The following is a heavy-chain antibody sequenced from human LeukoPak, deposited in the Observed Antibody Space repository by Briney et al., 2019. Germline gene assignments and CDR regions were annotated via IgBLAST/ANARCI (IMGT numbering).Heavy chain of an antibody. CDR2: INHSGST. Sequence: PSETLSLTCAVYGGSFSGYYWSWIRQPPGKGLEWIGEINHSGSTNYNPSLKSRVTISVDTSKNQFSLKLSSVTAADTAVYYCATLQYQYYFDYWGQGTLVTVSS. CDR3: ATLQYQYYFDY. D-gene: IGHD2-2*01. J-gene: IGHJ4*02. CDR1: GGSFSGYY. V-gene: IGHV4-34*01.